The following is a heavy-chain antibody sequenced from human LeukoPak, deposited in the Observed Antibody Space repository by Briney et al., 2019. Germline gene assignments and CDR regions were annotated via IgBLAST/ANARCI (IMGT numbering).Heavy chain of an antibody. CDR3: ARTMVKVDYYGMDV. V-gene: IGHV1-69*13. CDR2: IIPIFGTA. CDR1: GGTFSSYA. J-gene: IGHJ6*02. Sequence: SVKVSCKASGGTFSSYAISWVRQAPGQGLEWMGGIIPIFGTANYAQKFQGRVTVTADESTSTAYMELSSLRSEDTAVYYCARTMVKVDYYGMDVWGQGTTVTVSS. D-gene: IGHD3-10*01.